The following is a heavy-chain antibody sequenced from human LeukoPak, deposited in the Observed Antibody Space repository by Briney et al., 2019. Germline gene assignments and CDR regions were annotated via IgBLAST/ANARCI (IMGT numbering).Heavy chain of an antibody. CDR1: GFTFGDYT. J-gene: IGHJ4*02. D-gene: IGHD6-19*01. CDR2: IRSKTYGGTT. V-gene: IGHV3-49*03. CDR3: ARVKLPPVAGTFDY. Sequence: GGSLRLSCRASGFTFGDYTMSWFRQAPGKGLEWVGFIRSKTYGGTTEYAASVKGRFTISRDDSKSIAYLQMDSLKTEDTAVYYCARVKLPPVAGTFDYWGQGTLVTVSS.